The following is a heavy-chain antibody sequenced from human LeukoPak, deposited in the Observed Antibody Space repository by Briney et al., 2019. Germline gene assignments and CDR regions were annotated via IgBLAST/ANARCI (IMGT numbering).Heavy chain of an antibody. D-gene: IGHD6-13*01. CDR2: ISGSSRHK. V-gene: IGHV3-21*01. J-gene: IGHJ4*02. CDR1: GFTFSSYT. Sequence: GGSLRLSCAASGFTFSSYTMNWVRQAPGKGLEWVSSISGSSRHKYYADSVKGRFTISRDNAKNSLYLQMNSLRAEDTAVYYCARTANFAAGYYIDYWGQGALVTVSS. CDR3: ARTANFAAGYYIDY.